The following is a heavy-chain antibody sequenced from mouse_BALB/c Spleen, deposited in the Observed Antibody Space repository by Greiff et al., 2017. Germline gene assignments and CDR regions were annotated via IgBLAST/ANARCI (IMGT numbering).Heavy chain of an antibody. CDR2: ISYSGST. J-gene: IGHJ4*01. CDR3: AKGYGSSTYAMDY. D-gene: IGHD1-1*01. Sequence: EVLLVESGPSLVKPSQTLSLTCSVTGYSITSGYWNWIRKFPGNKLEYMGYISYSGSTYYNPSLKSRISITRDTSKNQYYLQLNSVTTEDTATYYRAKGYGSSTYAMDYWGQGTSVTVSS. V-gene: IGHV3-8*02. CDR1: GYSITSGY.